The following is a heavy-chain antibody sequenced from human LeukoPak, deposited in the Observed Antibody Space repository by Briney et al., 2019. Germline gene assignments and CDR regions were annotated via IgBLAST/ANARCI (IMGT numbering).Heavy chain of an antibody. V-gene: IGHV4-34*01. CDR2: INHSGSS. CDR1: GGSFSGSY. D-gene: IGHD3-22*01. Sequence: SETLSLTCAVYGGSFSGSYWSWMPQPPGKGLERIGEINHSGSSNYNPSLKSRVTISVATSKNQFSLKLSSVAAEDTAVYRCAKRPLESYYFEDDAFDIRGQGTMVTDSS. CDR3: AKRPLESYYFEDDAFDI. J-gene: IGHJ3*02.